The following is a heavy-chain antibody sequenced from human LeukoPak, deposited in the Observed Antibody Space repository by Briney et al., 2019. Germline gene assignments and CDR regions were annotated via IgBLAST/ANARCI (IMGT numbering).Heavy chain of an antibody. CDR3: ARYGGSGDTRGYFDY. CDR2: IYGRGNT. Sequence: SETLSLTCTVSGASISSYYWSWIRQPAGKGLEWIGHIYGRGNTNYNPSLKSRVSMSADTSKNQFSLRLNSVTAADTAVYYCARYGGSGDTRGYFDYWGQGTLVTVSS. V-gene: IGHV4-4*07. CDR1: GASISSYY. D-gene: IGHD2-21*02. J-gene: IGHJ4*02.